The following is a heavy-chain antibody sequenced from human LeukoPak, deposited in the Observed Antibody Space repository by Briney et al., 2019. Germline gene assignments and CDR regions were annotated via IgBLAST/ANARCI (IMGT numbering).Heavy chain of an antibody. CDR1: GFTFSSYW. D-gene: IGHD6-13*01. J-gene: IGHJ4*02. CDR2: ISGSGGST. Sequence: GGSLRLSCAASGFTFSSYWMSWVRQAPGKGLEWVSAISGSGGSTYYADSVKGRFTISRDNSKNTLYLQMNSLRAEDTAVYYCAKTSSSWYSISYYFDYWGQGTLVTVSS. CDR3: AKTSSSWYSISYYFDY. V-gene: IGHV3-23*01.